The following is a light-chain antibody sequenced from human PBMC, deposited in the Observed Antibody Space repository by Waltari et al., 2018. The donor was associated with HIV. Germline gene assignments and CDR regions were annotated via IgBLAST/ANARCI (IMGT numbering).Light chain of an antibody. Sequence: EIVLTQSPATLSLSPGERATLSCRASQSVSSYLAWYQQKPGQAPRPLIYDASNRATGVPARFSGSGSGTDFTLTISSLEPEDFAVYYCQQRSDWPGLTFGGGTQVEIK. V-gene: IGKV3-11*01. CDR3: QQRSDWPGLT. CDR2: DAS. CDR1: QSVSSY. J-gene: IGKJ4*01.